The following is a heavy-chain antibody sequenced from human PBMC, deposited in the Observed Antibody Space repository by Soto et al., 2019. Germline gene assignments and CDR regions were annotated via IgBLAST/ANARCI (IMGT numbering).Heavy chain of an antibody. D-gene: IGHD3-9*01. CDR1: GFTFDDYT. J-gene: IGHJ6*02. V-gene: IGHV3-43*01. Sequence: PGGSLRLSCAASGFTFDDYTMHWVRQAPGKGLEWVSLISWDGGSTYYADSVKGRFTISRDNSKNSLYLQMNSLRTEDTALYYCAKAGSPYHYDILSSMDVWGQGTTVTVS. CDR3: AKAGSPYHYDILSSMDV. CDR2: ISWDGGST.